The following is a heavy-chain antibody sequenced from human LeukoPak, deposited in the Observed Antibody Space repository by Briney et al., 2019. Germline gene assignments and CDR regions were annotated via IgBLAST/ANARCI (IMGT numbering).Heavy chain of an antibody. Sequence: ASVKVSCKASGYTFTSYDINWVRQATGQGLEWMGWMNPNSGNTGYAQKFQGRVTMTRNTSISTAYMELSSLRSEDTAVYYCARVAGYDILTGYYKEWFDPWGQGTLVTVSS. V-gene: IGHV1-8*01. CDR1: GYTFTSYD. D-gene: IGHD3-9*01. CDR3: ARVAGYDILTGYYKEWFDP. CDR2: MNPNSGNT. J-gene: IGHJ5*02.